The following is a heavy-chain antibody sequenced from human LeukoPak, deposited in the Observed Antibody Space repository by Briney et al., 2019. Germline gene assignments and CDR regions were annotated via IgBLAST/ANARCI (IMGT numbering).Heavy chain of an antibody. CDR2: ISGSGGST. V-gene: IGHV3-23*01. J-gene: IGHJ4*02. Sequence: PGGSLRLSCAASGFTFSSYAMSWVRQAPGKGLEWVSAISGSGGSTYYADSVKGRFTISTDNSKNTVYLQMNSLRAEDTAIYFCAGSSNWYPLSIDYWGQGTLVTVSS. CDR1: GFTFSSYA. D-gene: IGHD6-13*01. CDR3: AGSSNWYPLSIDY.